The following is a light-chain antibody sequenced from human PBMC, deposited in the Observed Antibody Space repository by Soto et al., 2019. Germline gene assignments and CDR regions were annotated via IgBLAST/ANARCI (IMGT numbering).Light chain of an antibody. Sequence: EIVMTQSPATLSVSPGERATLSCSASQSVSSNLAWYQQKPGQTPKLLIYVASTRATGIPARFSGSGSGKEFTLTLSSLQSEDFAVYYCQQYNVWPLTFGGGTKVEFK. CDR3: QQYNVWPLT. CDR2: VAS. CDR1: QSVSSN. V-gene: IGKV3-15*01. J-gene: IGKJ4*01.